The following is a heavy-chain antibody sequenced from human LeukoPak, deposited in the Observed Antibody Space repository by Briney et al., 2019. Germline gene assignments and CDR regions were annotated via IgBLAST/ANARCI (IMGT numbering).Heavy chain of an antibody. CDR3: ARDGYGSGRLPGD. CDR2: IYTSGST. J-gene: IGHJ4*02. V-gene: IGHV4-4*07. D-gene: IGHD3-10*01. CDR1: GGSLSSYY. Sequence: SETLSLTCTVSGGSLSSYYWSWIRQPAGKGLEGIGRIYTSGSTNYNPSLKSRGTMSVDTSKTQFSLKLSSVTAADTAVYYCARDGYGSGRLPGDWGQGTLVTVSS.